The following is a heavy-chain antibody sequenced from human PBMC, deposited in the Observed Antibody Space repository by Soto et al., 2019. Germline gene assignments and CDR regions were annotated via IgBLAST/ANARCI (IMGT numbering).Heavy chain of an antibody. V-gene: IGHV1-46*01. J-gene: IGHJ4*02. CDR2: INPSGGST. CDR3: ARDRRIGGLF. Sequence: QVQLVQSGAEVKKPGASVKVSCKASGYTFTSYYMHWVRQAPGQGLEWMGIINPSGGSTSYAQKFPXXVXMXRDTSTSSVYVELSRLRSEDTAVYYCARDRRIGGLFWGQGTLVTVSS. D-gene: IGHD2-15*01. CDR1: GYTFTSYY.